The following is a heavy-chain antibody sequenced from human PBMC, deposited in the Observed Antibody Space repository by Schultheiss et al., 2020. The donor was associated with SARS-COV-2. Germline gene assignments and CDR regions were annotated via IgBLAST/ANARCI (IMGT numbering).Heavy chain of an antibody. CDR3: TRDRDDGDHSRQFDY. J-gene: IGHJ4*02. CDR2: IYSGGST. D-gene: IGHD4-11*01. Sequence: GESLKISCAASGFTFSSYSMNWVRQAPGKGLEWVSVIYSGGSTYYADSVKGRFIISRDNSKNTLYLQMNSLTAEDTAVYYCTRDRDDGDHSRQFDYWGQGTLVTVSS. V-gene: IGHV3-53*01. CDR1: GFTFSSYS.